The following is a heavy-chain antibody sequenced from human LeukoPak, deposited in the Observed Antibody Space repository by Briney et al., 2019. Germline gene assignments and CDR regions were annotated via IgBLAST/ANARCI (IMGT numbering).Heavy chain of an antibody. V-gene: IGHV3-30*04. CDR1: GFTFSSYA. D-gene: IGHD5-18*01. J-gene: IGHJ4*02. Sequence: GGSLRLSCAASGFTFSSYAMHWVRQAPGKGLEWVAVISYEGSNQYYADSVKGRFTISRDNAKNTMDLQMNSLRAKDTAVYYCARGGYSYGWINYYFDYWGQGTLVTVSS. CDR2: ISYEGSNQ. CDR3: ARGGYSYGWINYYFDY.